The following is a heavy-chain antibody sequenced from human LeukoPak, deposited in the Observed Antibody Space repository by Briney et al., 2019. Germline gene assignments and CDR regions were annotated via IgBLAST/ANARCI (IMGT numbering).Heavy chain of an antibody. CDR2: INHSGST. V-gene: IGHV4-34*01. CDR1: GGSFSGYY. CDR3: ARRDSSGYYYVDSDY. D-gene: IGHD3-22*01. Sequence: SETLSLTCAVYGGSFSGYYWSWIRQPPGKGLEWIGEINHSGSTNYNPSLKSRVTISVDTSKNQFSLKLSSVTAADTAVYYCARRDSSGYYYVDSDYWGQGTLVTVSS. J-gene: IGHJ4*02.